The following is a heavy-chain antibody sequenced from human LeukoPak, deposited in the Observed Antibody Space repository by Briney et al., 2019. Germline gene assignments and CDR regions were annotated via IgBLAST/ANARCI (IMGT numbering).Heavy chain of an antibody. CDR1: GYTFTGYY. CDR3: ARAIVTMVRGGGNVFGY. J-gene: IGHJ4*02. V-gene: IGHV1-2*02. Sequence: ASVKVSCKASGYTFTGYYMHWVRQAPGQGLEWMGWINPNSGGTNYAQKFQGRVTMTRDTSISKAYMELSRLRSDDTAVYYCARAIVTMVRGGGNVFGYWGQGTLVTVSS. CDR2: INPNSGGT. D-gene: IGHD3-10*01.